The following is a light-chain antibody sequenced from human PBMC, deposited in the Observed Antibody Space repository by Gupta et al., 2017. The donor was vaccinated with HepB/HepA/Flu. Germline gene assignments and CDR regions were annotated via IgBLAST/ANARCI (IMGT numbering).Light chain of an antibody. CDR3: QQYNYWPRT. J-gene: IGKJ1*01. Sequence: EIVMPQSPAPLSVFPGERATLSCRASQSVSSNLAWYQQRPGQAPRLLIYDASTRATGIPARFSGSASGTEFTLTISSLQSEDFAVYYCQQYNYWPRTFGQGTKVEIK. CDR1: QSVSSN. CDR2: DAS. V-gene: IGKV3-15*01.